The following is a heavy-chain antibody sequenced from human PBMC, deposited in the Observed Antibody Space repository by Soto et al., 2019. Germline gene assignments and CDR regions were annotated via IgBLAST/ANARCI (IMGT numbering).Heavy chain of an antibody. D-gene: IGHD2-2*01. CDR1: GFTFSSYG. CDR3: ARDMSSSWGQQDHYYYYYGMDV. CDR2: IWYDGSNK. V-gene: IGHV3-33*01. Sequence: QVQLVESGGGVVQPGRSLRLSCAASGFTFSSYGMHWVRQAPGKGLEWVAVIWYDGSNKYYADSVKGRFTISRDNSKNSLYLQMNSLRAGDTAGYYCARDMSSSWGQQDHYYYYYGMDVWGQGTTVSVSS. J-gene: IGHJ6*02.